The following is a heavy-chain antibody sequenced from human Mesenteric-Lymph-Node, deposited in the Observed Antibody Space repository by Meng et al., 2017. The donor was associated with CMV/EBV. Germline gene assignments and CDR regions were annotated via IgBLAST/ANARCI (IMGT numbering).Heavy chain of an antibody. V-gene: IGHV4-38-2*02. CDR3: ARAGGSYYDFWSGYQIDY. Sequence: GSLRLSCTVSGYSISSGYYWGWIRQPPGKGLEWIGSIYHSGSTYYNPSLKSRVTISVDTSKNQFSLKVSSVTAADTAVYYCARAGGSYYDFWSGYQIDYWGQGTLVTVSS. D-gene: IGHD3-3*01. CDR1: GYSISSGYY. J-gene: IGHJ4*02. CDR2: IYHSGST.